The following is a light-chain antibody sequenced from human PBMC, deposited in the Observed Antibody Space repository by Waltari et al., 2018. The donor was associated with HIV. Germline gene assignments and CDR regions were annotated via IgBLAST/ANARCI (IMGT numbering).Light chain of an antibody. J-gene: IGKJ4*02. CDR2: GAS. Sequence: DIVLTQSPGTLSLSPGERATLSCRASQSVSSSYLAWYQQKPGQAPRPLIYGASSRATCIPDRFSGGGSGTDFTLTISRLEPEDFAVYYCQQYGSVLTFGGGTKVEIK. CDR1: QSVSSSY. V-gene: IGKV3-20*01. CDR3: QQYGSVLT.